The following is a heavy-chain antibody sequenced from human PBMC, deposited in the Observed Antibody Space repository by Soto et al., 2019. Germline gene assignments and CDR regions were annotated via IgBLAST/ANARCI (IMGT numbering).Heavy chain of an antibody. V-gene: IGHV3-23*01. Sequence: PGGSLRLFSAASGFTFSSYAMSWVRQAPGKGLEWVSAISGSGGSTYYADSVKGRFTISRDNSKNTLYLQMNGLRAEDTAVYYCAKDQVAARWFDPWGEGTLVTVSS. CDR1: GFTFSSYA. CDR3: AKDQVAARWFDP. J-gene: IGHJ5*02. D-gene: IGHD6-6*01. CDR2: ISGSGGST.